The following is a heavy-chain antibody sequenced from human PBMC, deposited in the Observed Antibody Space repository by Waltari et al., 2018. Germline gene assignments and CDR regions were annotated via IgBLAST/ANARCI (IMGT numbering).Heavy chain of an antibody. CDR2: ISSSSSTI. J-gene: IGHJ4*02. Sequence: EVQLVESGGGLVQPGVSLRLSCAASGFTFSSYRMIWVRQAPGKGLEWVSYISSSSSTIYYADSVKGRFTISRDNAKNSLYLQMNSLRAEDTAVYYCARDHDYGDLTYDYWGQGTLVTVSS. D-gene: IGHD4-17*01. CDR1: GFTFSSYR. CDR3: ARDHDYGDLTYDY. V-gene: IGHV3-48*01.